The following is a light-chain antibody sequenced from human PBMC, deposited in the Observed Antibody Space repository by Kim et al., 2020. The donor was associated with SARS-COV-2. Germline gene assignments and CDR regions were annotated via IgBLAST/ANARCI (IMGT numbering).Light chain of an antibody. CDR1: QIINSW. J-gene: IGKJ3*01. CDR2: KAS. Sequence: DIQMTQSPSTLSASVGDRVTITCRASQIINSWLAWYQQKPGKAPKLLIYKASSLESGVPSRFSGSGSGTEFTLTISSLQPDDFATYYCQQYNSFIFPFGPGTKVDIK. CDR3: QQYNSFIFP. V-gene: IGKV1-5*03.